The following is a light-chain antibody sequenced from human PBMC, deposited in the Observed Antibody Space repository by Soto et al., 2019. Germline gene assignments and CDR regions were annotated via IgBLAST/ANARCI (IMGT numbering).Light chain of an antibody. Sequence: IVMTQSPATLAGSPGETVTLSCRASQSLSDNLACYQQKPGQAPRLLIFRASTRATGVPARFSGRGSGTEFTLIISGLQSEDFAVYYCQQYSKWPPWTFGPGTKVEIK. CDR1: QSLSDN. CDR2: RAS. V-gene: IGKV3-15*01. J-gene: IGKJ1*01. CDR3: QQYSKWPPWT.